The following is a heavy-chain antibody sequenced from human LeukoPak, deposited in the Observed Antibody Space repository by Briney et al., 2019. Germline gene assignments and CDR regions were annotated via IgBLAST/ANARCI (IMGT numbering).Heavy chain of an antibody. V-gene: IGHV4-59*01. D-gene: IGHD6-19*01. CDR1: GGSISSYY. Sequence: SETLSLTCTVSGGSISSYYWSWIRQPPGKGLEWIGYIYYSGSTNYNPSLKSRVTISVDTPKNQFSLKLSSVTAADTAVYYCAGGTLSSGWYYFDYWGQGTLVTVSS. CDR3: AGGTLSSGWYYFDY. J-gene: IGHJ4*02. CDR2: IYYSGST.